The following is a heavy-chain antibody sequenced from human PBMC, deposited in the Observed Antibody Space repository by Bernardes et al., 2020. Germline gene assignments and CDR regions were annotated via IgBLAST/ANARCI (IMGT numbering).Heavy chain of an antibody. D-gene: IGHD1-26*01. CDR3: ARRVGAAPGTGYYFDF. CDR1: GGSISGYY. J-gene: IGHJ4*02. V-gene: IGHV4-34*01. CDR2: INGSGGS. Sequence: SETLSLTRAVYGGSISGYYVSWIRQSPGKGLEWIGEINGSGGSNYNPSLKSRVTMSEDTFRNQFSLKLTSPTAADTAVYYCARRVGAAPGTGYYFDFWGQGTLVIVSS.